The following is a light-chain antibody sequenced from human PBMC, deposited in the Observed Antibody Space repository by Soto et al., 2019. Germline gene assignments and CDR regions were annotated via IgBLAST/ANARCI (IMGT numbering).Light chain of an antibody. V-gene: IGKV3-20*01. Sequence: EIVLTQSPGTLSLSPGERATLSCRASQGISSSNYLAWYQHKHGQAPRLLIYGASSRATGIPDRFSGSGSGTDFTLTISRLEPEDFAVYYCQQYDGSPPTFGHGTTVEIK. CDR3: QQYDGSPPT. CDR2: GAS. CDR1: QGISSSNY. J-gene: IGKJ1*01.